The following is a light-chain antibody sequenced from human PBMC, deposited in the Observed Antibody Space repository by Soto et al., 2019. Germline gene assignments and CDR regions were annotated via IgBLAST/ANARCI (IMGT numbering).Light chain of an antibody. J-gene: IGLJ2*01. CDR2: LNRDGSH. CDR3: QTWGTGIVI. V-gene: IGLV4-69*01. CDR1: SGHSNYA. Sequence: QLVLTQSPSASASLGASVTLTCTLSSGHSNYAIAWHQQQPEKGPRYLMKLNRDGSHSKGDGIPNRFSGSSSGAERYLTISSLQYEDEAYYYCQTWGTGIVIFGGGTKLTVL.